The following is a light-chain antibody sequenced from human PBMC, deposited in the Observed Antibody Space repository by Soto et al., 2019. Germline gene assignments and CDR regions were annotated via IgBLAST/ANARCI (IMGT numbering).Light chain of an antibody. Sequence: EIVLTQSPGTLSSSPGERATLSCRASQSVSSSYLAWYQQKPGQAPRLLIYGASSRATGIPDGFSGSGSGTDFTLTISRLEPEDFAVYYCQQYDCSPLTFGGGTKVDIK. V-gene: IGKV3-20*01. J-gene: IGKJ4*01. CDR2: GAS. CDR3: QQYDCSPLT. CDR1: QSVSSSY.